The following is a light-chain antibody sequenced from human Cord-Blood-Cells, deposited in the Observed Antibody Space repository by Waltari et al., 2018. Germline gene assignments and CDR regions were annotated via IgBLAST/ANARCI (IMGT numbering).Light chain of an antibody. J-gene: IGKJ2*01. CDR3: QQYYSTPPYT. CDR2: WAS. CDR1: QSVLYSSNNKNY. V-gene: IGKV4-1*01. Sequence: DIVMTQSPDSLAVSLGERATINCKSSQSVLYSSNNKNYLAWYQQKPGQHPKLLIYWASXXXXXXXXXFSGSGSGTDFTLTISSLQAEDVAVYYCQQYYSTPPYTFGQGTKLEIK.